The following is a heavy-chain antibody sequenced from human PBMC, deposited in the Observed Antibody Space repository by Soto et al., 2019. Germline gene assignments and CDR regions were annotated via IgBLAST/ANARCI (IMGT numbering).Heavy chain of an antibody. CDR2: IYHSGST. V-gene: IGHV4-30-2*01. D-gene: IGHD6-19*01. J-gene: IGHJ4*02. Sequence: QLQLQESGSGLVKPSQTLSLTCAVSGGSISSGGYSWSWIRQPPGKGLEWIGYIYHSGSTYYNPCLKSRVTISVDRSKNQFSLKLNSVTAADTAVYYCAGAGGLGAVAVDCWGQGTLVTVSS. CDR3: AGAGGLGAVAVDC. CDR1: GGSISSGGYS.